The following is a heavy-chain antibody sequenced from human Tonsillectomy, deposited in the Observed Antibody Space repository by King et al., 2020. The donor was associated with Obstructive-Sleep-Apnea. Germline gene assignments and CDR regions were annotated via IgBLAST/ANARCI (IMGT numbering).Heavy chain of an antibody. CDR1: GGTFNNNA. CDR3: AKDKMEAGDYYYGMDV. J-gene: IGHJ6*02. V-gene: IGHV1-69*01. D-gene: IGHD6-19*01. Sequence: RLVQSGAEVKQPGSSVKVSCKASGGTFNNNAIRWVRQAPGKGLEWMGGIIPLVGTVNYAQKFQGRVTFSADESTGTVYMELRSLSSEDTAVYYCAKDKMEAGDYYYGMDVWGQGTTVTVSS. CDR2: IIPLVGTV.